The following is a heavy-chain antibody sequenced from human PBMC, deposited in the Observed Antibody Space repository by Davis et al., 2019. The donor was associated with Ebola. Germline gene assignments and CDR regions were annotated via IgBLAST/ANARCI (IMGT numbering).Heavy chain of an antibody. CDR1: GYTFTGYY. D-gene: IGHD2-8*01. Sequence: ASVKVSCKASGYTFTGYYMHWVRQAPGQGLEWMGWINPNSGGTNYAQKFQGRVTMTRDTSISTAYMELSRLRSDDTAVYYCARVSALYSSYYMDVWGKGTTVTVSS. CDR3: ARVSALYSSYYMDV. V-gene: IGHV1-2*02. CDR2: INPNSGGT. J-gene: IGHJ6*03.